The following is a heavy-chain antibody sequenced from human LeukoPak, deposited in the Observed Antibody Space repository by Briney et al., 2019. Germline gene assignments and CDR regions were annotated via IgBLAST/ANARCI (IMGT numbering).Heavy chain of an antibody. V-gene: IGHV3-9*01. CDR1: GFTFCDYA. D-gene: IGHD5-12*01. CDR3: ARVLYNRGYIQY. J-gene: IGHJ1*01. CDR2: ISWNSGSI. Sequence: PGRSLRLSCAASGFTFCDYAMHWVRQTPGKGLEWVSGISWNSGSIGYADSVKGRFTISRDNAKNSLYLQMNSLRAEDTAVYYCARVLYNRGYIQYWGQGTLVTVSS.